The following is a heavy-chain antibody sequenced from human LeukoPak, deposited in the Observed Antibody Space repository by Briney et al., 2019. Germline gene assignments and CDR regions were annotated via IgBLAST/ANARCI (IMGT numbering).Heavy chain of an antibody. D-gene: IGHD6-6*01. Sequence: ASVKVSCKASGYTFTSYGISWVRQAPGQGLEWMGWISAYNGNTNYAQKLQGRVTMTTDTSTSTAYMELSSLRSEDTAVYYCARGATHSSSSALDYWGQGTLVTVSS. CDR1: GYTFTSYG. V-gene: IGHV1-18*01. CDR3: ARGATHSSSSALDY. J-gene: IGHJ4*02. CDR2: ISAYNGNT.